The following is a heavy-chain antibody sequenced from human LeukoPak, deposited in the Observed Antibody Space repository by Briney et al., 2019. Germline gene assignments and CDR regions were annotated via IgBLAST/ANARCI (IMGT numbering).Heavy chain of an antibody. V-gene: IGHV3-23*01. CDR2: LSGTGGTT. D-gene: IGHD5-18*01. CDR1: GFTFDDYA. CDR3: VKSSGYSYGWLDH. J-gene: IGHJ4*02. Sequence: PGGSLRLSCAASGFTFDDYAMHWVRQAPGKGLEWVSTLSGTGGTTYFADSLKGRFTISRDNSRNTLYLQMNGLRAEDTAVYYCVKSSGYSYGWLDHWGQGTLVTVSS.